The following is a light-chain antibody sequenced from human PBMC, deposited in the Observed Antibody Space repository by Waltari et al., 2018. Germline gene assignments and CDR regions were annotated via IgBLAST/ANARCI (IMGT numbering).Light chain of an antibody. CDR3: QQYSATPPT. J-gene: IGKJ1*01. V-gene: IGKV4-1*01. Sequence: DIVMTQSPDSLSVSLGERATINCKSSQSVISSFNNKNYLTWFQQKAGEPPKLLLSWASTRGSGVPDRFSGSGSGTDFTLTISGLQAEDVAVYYCQQYSATPPTFGQGTKVEIK. CDR1: QSVISSFNNKNY. CDR2: WAS.